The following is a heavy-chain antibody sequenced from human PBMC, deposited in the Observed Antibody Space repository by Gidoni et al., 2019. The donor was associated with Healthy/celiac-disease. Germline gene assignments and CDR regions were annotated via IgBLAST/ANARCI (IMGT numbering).Heavy chain of an antibody. J-gene: IGHJ6*03. CDR2: ISAYNGNT. CDR1: GSTFTSSG. D-gene: IGHD1-26*01. V-gene: IGHV1-18*04. Sequence: QVQLVQSGAEVKKPGASVKGSCKAAGSTFTSSGISWVRQAPGQGLEWRGWISAYNGNTNYAQKLQGIVTMTLDPSTSTAYMELRSLRSDDPAVYYCARDPASRSPPLKGGPEGGYIDVWGKVTTVTVSS. CDR3: ARDPASRSPPLKGGPEGGYIDV.